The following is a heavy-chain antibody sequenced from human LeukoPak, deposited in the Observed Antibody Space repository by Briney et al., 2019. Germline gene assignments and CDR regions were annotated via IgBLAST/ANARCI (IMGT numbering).Heavy chain of an antibody. J-gene: IGHJ3*01. V-gene: IGHV3-74*01. D-gene: IGHD2-21*02. CDR2: INADGSTT. CDR3: VVVVESPDSDGFDV. CDR1: GFTFGNSW. Sequence: QPGGSLRLSCAASGFTFGNSWVHWVRQAPGKGLVWVSLINADGSTTTYADSVKGRFTISRDNARNTVSLQMNSLTIEDTAVYYCVVVVESPDSDGFDVWGQGTMITVSS.